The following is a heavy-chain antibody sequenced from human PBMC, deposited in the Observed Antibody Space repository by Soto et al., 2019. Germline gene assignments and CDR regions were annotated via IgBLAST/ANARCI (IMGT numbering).Heavy chain of an antibody. CDR1: RGLFSSYV. D-gene: IGHD5-18*01. CDR3: ARDGSTGETAMDSQYFYGMDV. CDR2: VNPILNIA. J-gene: IGHJ6*02. Sequence: GASVKVSCKAPRGLFSSYVFNWVRQAPGQGLEWLGGVNPILNIADHAQQFQGRVTITADESTSTAYLELSSLTTEDTAVYYCARDGSTGETAMDSQYFYGMDVWGQGTTVNVSS. V-gene: IGHV1-69*10.